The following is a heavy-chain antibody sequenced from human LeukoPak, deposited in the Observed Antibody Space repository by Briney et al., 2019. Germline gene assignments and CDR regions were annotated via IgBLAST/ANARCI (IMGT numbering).Heavy chain of an antibody. CDR1: GFTVSSNY. D-gene: IGHD3-3*01. CDR3: ARGARGWLLSFDY. Sequence: GGSLRLSCAASGFTVSSNYMSWVRQAPGKGLEWVSVIYSGGSTYYADSVKGRFTISRDNSKNTLYLQMNSLRAEDTAVYYCARGARGWLLSFDYWGQGTLVTVSS. V-gene: IGHV3-53*01. J-gene: IGHJ4*02. CDR2: IYSGGST.